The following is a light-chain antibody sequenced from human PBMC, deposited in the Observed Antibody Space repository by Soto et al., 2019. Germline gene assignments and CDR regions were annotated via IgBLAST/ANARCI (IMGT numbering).Light chain of an antibody. CDR3: QHRSSWPVS. Sequence: EIVLTQSPGTLSLSPGERATLSCRASQSVGSSYLAWYQQKPGQSPRLLIYDASKRATDIPARFSGSGSGTDFTLTISSLEPEDFAVYYCQHRSSWPVSFGQGTRLEIK. CDR1: QSVGSSY. CDR2: DAS. J-gene: IGKJ5*01. V-gene: IGKV3-11*01.